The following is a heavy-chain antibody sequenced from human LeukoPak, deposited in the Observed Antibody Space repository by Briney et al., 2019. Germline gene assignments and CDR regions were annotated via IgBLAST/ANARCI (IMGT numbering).Heavy chain of an antibody. J-gene: IGHJ6*03. CDR1: GASISSGSNY. D-gene: IGHD2-15*01. CDR3: ARELGGGYCSGGSCYSYYYYMDV. CDR2: IYSSGST. V-gene: IGHV4-39*07. Sequence: SETLSLTCSVSGASISSGSNYWGWIRQPPGKTLEWIGSIYSSGSTYYNPSLKSRVIIIIDTPKNHFSLTLSSVTAADTAVYYCARELGGGYCSGGSCYSYYYYMDVWGKGTTVTVSS.